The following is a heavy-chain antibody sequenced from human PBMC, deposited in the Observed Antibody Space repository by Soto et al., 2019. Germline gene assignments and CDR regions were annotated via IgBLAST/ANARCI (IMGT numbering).Heavy chain of an antibody. Sequence: QVQLQQWGAGLLKPSETLSLTCAVYDESLSDTYYTWTRQPPGKGLEWIGEIHPSGSTYYNPSLKSPVNLPQYKSKKQFSLNIISVTAADTGEYYCARGKDAYKGGRTWGQGTLVTVSS. CDR3: ARGKDAYKGGRT. CDR2: IHPSGST. CDR1: DESLSDTY. J-gene: IGHJ5*02. D-gene: IGHD1-1*01. V-gene: IGHV4-34*02.